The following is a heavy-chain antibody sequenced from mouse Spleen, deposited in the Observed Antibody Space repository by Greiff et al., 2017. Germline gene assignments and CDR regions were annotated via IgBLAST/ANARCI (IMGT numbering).Heavy chain of an antibody. CDR1: GSTFTDYW. V-gene: IGHV1-69*01. CDR2: IDTSDSYT. Sequence: VQLQQPGAELVMPGASVKMSCKASGSTFTDYWMHWVKQRPGQGLEWIGAIDTSDSYTSYNQKFKGKATLTVDESSSTAYMQLSSLTSEDSAVYYCARRYDHYAMDYWGQGTSVTVSS. D-gene: IGHD2-14*01. CDR3: ARRYDHYAMDY. J-gene: IGHJ4*01.